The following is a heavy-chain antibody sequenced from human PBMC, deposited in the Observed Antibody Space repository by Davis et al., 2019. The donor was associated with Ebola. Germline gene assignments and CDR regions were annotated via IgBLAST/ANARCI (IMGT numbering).Heavy chain of an antibody. D-gene: IGHD4-11*01. CDR3: ARDVMTTVTTGWFDP. CDR2: IIPILGIA. J-gene: IGHJ5*02. V-gene: IGHV1-69*04. CDR1: GGTFSSYV. Sequence: SVKVSCKASGGTFSSYVISWVRQAPGQGLEWMGRIIPILGIANYAQKFQGRVTITADKSTSTAFMELSRLRSDDTAVYYCARDVMTTVTTGWFDPWGQGTLVTVSS.